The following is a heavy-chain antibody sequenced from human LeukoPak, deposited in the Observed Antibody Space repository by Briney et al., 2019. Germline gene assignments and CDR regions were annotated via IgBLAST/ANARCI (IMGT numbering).Heavy chain of an antibody. CDR3: ARALTMVRGVITGTYYYYYYMDV. D-gene: IGHD3-10*01. Sequence: GASVKVSCKASGYTFTSYDINWVRQATGQGLEWMGWMNPNSGNTGYAQKFQGRVTMTRNTSISTAYMELSSLRSEDTAVYYCARALTMVRGVITGTYYYYYYMDVWGKGTTVTISS. CDR1: GYTFTSYD. J-gene: IGHJ6*03. V-gene: IGHV1-8*02. CDR2: MNPNSGNT.